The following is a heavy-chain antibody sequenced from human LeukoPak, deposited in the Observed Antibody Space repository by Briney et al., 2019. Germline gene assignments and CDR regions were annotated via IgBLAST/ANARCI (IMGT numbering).Heavy chain of an antibody. CDR2: IYYSGST. V-gene: IGHV4-39*01. Sequence: PSETLSLTCTVSGGSISSSSYYWGWIRQPPGKGLEWIGSIYYSGSTYYNPSLKSRVTISVDTTKNHFSLKVSSATAADTAVYYCARQDTLTHYYVMDVWGQGTTVTVSS. CDR3: ARQDTLTHYYVMDV. CDR1: GGSISSSSYY. D-gene: IGHD4-17*01. J-gene: IGHJ6*02.